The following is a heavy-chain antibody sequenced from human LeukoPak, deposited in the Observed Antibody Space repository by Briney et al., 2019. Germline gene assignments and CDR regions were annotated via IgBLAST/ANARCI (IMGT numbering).Heavy chain of an antibody. CDR1: GGTFSSYA. D-gene: IGHD1-26*01. Sequence: EASVKVSCTASGGTFSSYAISWVRQAPGQGLEWMGRIIPIFGIANYAQKFQGRVTITADKSTSTAYMELSSLRSEDTAVYYCARDSGGATENWGQGTLVTVSS. CDR3: ARDSGGATEN. J-gene: IGHJ4*02. V-gene: IGHV1-69*04. CDR2: IIPIFGIA.